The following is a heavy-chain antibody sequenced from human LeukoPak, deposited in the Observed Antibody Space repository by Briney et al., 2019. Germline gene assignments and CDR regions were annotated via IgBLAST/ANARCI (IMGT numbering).Heavy chain of an antibody. CDR1: GGTFSSYA. V-gene: IGHV1-69*05. D-gene: IGHD5-24*01. CDR3: ARDGGMATMGWDTYYFAY. J-gene: IGHJ4*02. CDR2: IIPIFGAA. Sequence: SVKVSCKASGGTFSSYAISWVQQAPGQGLEWMGRIIPIFGAANYAQKFQGRVTITTDESTSTAYMELSSLRSEDTAVYYCARDGGMATMGWDTYYFAYWGQGTLVTVSS.